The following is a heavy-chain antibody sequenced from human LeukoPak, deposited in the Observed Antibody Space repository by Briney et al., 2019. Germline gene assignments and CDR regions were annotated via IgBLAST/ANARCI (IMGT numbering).Heavy chain of an antibody. Sequence: PSETLSLTCTVSGGSISSSSYYWGWIRQPPGKGLEWIGSIYYSGTTYYNPSLKSRVTISVDTSKNQFSLKVSSVTAADTAVYYCAGNVEMAKIVDYWGQGTLVTVSS. CDR3: AGNVEMAKIVDY. D-gene: IGHD5-24*01. J-gene: IGHJ4*02. V-gene: IGHV4-39*01. CDR1: GGSISSSSYY. CDR2: IYYSGTT.